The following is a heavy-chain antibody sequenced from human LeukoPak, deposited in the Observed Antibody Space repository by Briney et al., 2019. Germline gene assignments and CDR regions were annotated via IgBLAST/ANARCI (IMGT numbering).Heavy chain of an antibody. Sequence: PGGSLRLFCAASGFTFSSYGMHWVRQAPGKGLEWVAVIWYDGSNKYYADSVKGRFTISRDNSKNTLYLQMNSLRAEDTAVYYCARVRWIQLWAPIDYWGQGTLVTVSS. V-gene: IGHV3-33*01. CDR2: IWYDGSNK. D-gene: IGHD5-18*01. J-gene: IGHJ4*02. CDR1: GFTFSSYG. CDR3: ARVRWIQLWAPIDY.